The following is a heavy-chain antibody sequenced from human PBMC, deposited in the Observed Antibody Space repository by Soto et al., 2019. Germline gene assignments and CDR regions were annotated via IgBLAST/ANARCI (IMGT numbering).Heavy chain of an antibody. D-gene: IGHD6-13*01. V-gene: IGHV3-30*18. CDR1: GFTFSSYG. CDR3: AKVMNSDHTKYSSSWFDY. Sequence: GGSLRLSCAASGFTFSSYGMHWVRQAPGKGLEWVAVISYDGSNKYYADSVKGRFTISRDNSKNTLYLQMNSLRAEDTAVYYCAKVMNSDHTKYSSSWFDYWGQGTLVTVSS. J-gene: IGHJ4*02. CDR2: ISYDGSNK.